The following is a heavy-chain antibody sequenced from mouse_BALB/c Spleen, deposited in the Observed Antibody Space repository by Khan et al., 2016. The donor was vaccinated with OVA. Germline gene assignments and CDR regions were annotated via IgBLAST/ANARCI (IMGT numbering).Heavy chain of an antibody. Sequence: QVQLKESGGDLVRPGASVKLSCKTSGYIFTSYWIHWVKQRSGQGLEWIARIYPGTGSTYYNEKFKGKATLTADNSSSTAYMQLSSLKSADSAVYVCARGSCYGNYVAYWGQWTLVTVSA. V-gene: IGHV1-76*01. CDR1: GYIFTSYW. CDR3: ARGSCYGNYVAY. D-gene: IGHD2-1*01. J-gene: IGHJ3*01. CDR2: IYPGTGST.